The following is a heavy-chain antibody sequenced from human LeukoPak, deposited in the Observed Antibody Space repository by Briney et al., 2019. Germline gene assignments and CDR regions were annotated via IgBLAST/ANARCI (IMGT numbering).Heavy chain of an antibody. V-gene: IGHV4-38-2*02. CDR1: GYSIGSGHY. Sequence: SETLSLTCTVSGYSIGSGHYWGWIRQPPGKGLEWIGSIYHSGSTYYNPSLKSRVTISVDTSKNQFSLKLTSVTAADTAVYCARSSGYMSYWGQGTLVTVSS. CDR2: IYHSGST. CDR3: ARSSGYMSY. J-gene: IGHJ4*02. D-gene: IGHD3-22*01.